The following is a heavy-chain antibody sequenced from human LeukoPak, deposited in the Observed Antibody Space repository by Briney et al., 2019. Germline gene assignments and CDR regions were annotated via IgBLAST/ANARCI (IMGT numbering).Heavy chain of an antibody. CDR1: GGSISSYY. Sequence: PSETLSLTCTVSGGSISSYYWSWIRQPPGKGLEWIGYIYYSGSTNYNPSLKSRVTISVDTSKNQFSLKLSSVTAADTAVYYCARALLYPMRNYYMDVWGKGTTVTVSS. CDR2: IYYSGST. J-gene: IGHJ6*03. D-gene: IGHD2-8*01. CDR3: ARALLYPMRNYYMDV. V-gene: IGHV4-59*01.